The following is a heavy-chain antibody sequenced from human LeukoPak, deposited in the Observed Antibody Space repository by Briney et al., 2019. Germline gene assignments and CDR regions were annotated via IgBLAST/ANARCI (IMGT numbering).Heavy chain of an antibody. J-gene: IGHJ4*02. CDR3: ARGRFYDYVWGSYRSAHTFDY. Sequence: SETLSLTCTVSGGSISSDYWSWIRQPPGKGLEWIGEINHSGSTNYNPSLKSRVAISVDTSKNQFSLKLSSVTAADTAVYYCARGRFYDYVWGSYRSAHTFDYWGQGTLVTVSS. CDR1: GGSISSDY. V-gene: IGHV4-34*01. CDR2: INHSGST. D-gene: IGHD3-16*02.